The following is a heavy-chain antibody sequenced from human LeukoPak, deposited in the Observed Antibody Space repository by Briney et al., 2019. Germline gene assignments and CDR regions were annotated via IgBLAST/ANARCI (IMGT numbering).Heavy chain of an antibody. CDR1: GDSVSSNSAA. CDR2: TYYRSKWYN. Sequence: SQTLSLTCAISGDSVSSNSAAWNWIRQSPSRGLEWLGRTYYRSKWYNDYAVSVKSRMTINPDTSKNQFTLQLNSVTPEDTAVYYCARGGSGITVSLFAYWGQGTLVTVSS. V-gene: IGHV6-1*01. D-gene: IGHD6-19*01. J-gene: IGHJ4*02. CDR3: ARGGSGITVSLFAY.